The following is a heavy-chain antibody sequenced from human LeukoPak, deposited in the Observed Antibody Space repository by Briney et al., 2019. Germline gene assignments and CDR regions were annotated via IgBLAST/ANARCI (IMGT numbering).Heavy chain of an antibody. CDR2: ISGSGDST. CDR1: GFNLRNYG. CDR3: ARRSGIAVAGAFDY. D-gene: IGHD6-19*01. V-gene: IGHV3-23*01. J-gene: IGHJ4*02. Sequence: GGSLRLSCAVSGFNLRNYGMSWVRQAPGKGLEWVSGISGSGDSTYYADSVKGRFTISRDNSKNTLYLQMNSLRAEDTAVYYCARRSGIAVAGAFDYWGQGTLVTVSS.